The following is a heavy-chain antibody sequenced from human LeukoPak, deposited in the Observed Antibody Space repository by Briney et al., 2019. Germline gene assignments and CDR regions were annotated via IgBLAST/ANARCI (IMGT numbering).Heavy chain of an antibody. Sequence: ASVKVSCKVSGYTLTELSMHWVRQAPGKGLEWMGGFDPEDGETIYAQKFQGRVTMTEDTSTDTAYMELSSLRSEDTAVYYCATARNFYGGNSLDYWGQGTLVTVSS. CDR3: ATARNFYGGNSLDY. CDR1: GYTLTELS. J-gene: IGHJ4*02. V-gene: IGHV1-24*01. D-gene: IGHD4-23*01. CDR2: FDPEDGET.